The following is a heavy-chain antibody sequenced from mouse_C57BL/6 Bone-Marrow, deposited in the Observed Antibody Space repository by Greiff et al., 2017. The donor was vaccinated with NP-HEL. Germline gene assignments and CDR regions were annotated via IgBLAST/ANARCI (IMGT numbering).Heavy chain of an antibody. CDR3: ARESTTVPLAY. V-gene: IGHV1-26*01. CDR2: INPNNGGT. J-gene: IGHJ3*01. D-gene: IGHD1-1*01. CDR1: GYTFTDYY. Sequence: EVKLQQSGPELVKPGASVKISCKASGYTFTDYYMNWVKQSHGKSLEWIGDINPNNGGTSYNQKFKGKATLTVDKSSSTAYMELRSLTSEDSAVYYCARESTTVPLAYWGQGTLVTVSA.